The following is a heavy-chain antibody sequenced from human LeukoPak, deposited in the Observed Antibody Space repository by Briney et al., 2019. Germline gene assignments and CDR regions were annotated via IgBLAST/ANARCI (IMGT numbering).Heavy chain of an antibody. Sequence: PSGTLSLTCDVSGGSISNTNWWSWVRQPPGQGLEWIGEVSLAGQTNYNPSLNGRVTMSLDESSNQLSLKLTSVTAADTAIYYCSRSSGPYDTTGPLGYWGQGTLVTVSS. D-gene: IGHD3-22*01. J-gene: IGHJ4*02. V-gene: IGHV4-4*02. CDR3: SRSSGPYDTTGPLGY. CDR2: VSLAGQT. CDR1: GGSISNTNW.